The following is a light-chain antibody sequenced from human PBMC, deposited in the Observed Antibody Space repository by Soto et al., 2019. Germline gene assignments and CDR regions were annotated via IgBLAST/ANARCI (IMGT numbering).Light chain of an antibody. CDR2: WAS. V-gene: IGKV4-1*01. CDR3: QHYYSTLPWT. Sequence: DIVMTQSPDSLAVSLGERATINCKSSQSVLYSSNNKNFLAWYQQKPGQPPKLLIYWASTRESGVPDRFSGSGSGTDFTLTISSLQAEDVAVYYCQHYYSTLPWTFGQGTKVEIK. CDR1: QSVLYSSNNKNF. J-gene: IGKJ1*01.